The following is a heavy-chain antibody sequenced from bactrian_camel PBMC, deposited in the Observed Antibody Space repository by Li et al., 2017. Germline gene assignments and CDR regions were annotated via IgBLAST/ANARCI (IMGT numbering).Heavy chain of an antibody. D-gene: IGHD4*01. V-gene: IGHV3S53*01. CDR3: AAARFARYYPDYAKTPERYNF. CDR2: IGTTGST. J-gene: IGHJ4*01. CDR1: RSILTMYR. Sequence: HVQLVESGGGSAEAGGSLTLSCTASRSILTMYRAGWFRQDSGNKREGVVVIGTTGSTIYADSVKGRFTIAKDNGKDTLHLQMNSLKPEDTAMYYCAAARFARYYPDYAKTPERYNFWGVGTQVTVS.